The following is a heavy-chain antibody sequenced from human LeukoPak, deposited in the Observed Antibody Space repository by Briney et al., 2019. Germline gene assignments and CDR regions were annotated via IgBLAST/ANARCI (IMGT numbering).Heavy chain of an antibody. CDR2: INHSGST. J-gene: IGHJ4*02. D-gene: IGHD6-19*01. Sequence: SETLSLTCAVYGGSFSGYYWSWIRQPPGKGLEWIGEINHSGSTNYNPSLKSRVTISVDTSKNQFSLKLSSVTAADTAVYYCARGFRGWYSSWSQGTLVTVSS. CDR1: GGSFSGYY. CDR3: ARGFRGWYSS. V-gene: IGHV4-34*01.